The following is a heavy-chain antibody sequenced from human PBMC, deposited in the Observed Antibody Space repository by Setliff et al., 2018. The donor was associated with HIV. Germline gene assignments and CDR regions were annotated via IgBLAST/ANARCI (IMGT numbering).Heavy chain of an antibody. V-gene: IGHV1-46*01. D-gene: IGHD6-19*01. CDR1: GYTFTSYP. CDR3: ARNQGDSSGWYAGDY. J-gene: IGHJ4*01. Sequence: ASVKVSCKASGYTFTSYPMHWVRQAPGQGLEWMGVINTSGGSAGYAEKFRGRVTMTRDTSTSTVYIDLRNLRSEDTAVYYCARNQGDSSGWYAGDYWGHGTLVTVPQ. CDR2: INTSGGSA.